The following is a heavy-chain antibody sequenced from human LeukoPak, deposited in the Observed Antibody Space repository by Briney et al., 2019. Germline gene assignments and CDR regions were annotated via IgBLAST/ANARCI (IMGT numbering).Heavy chain of an antibody. J-gene: IGHJ4*02. D-gene: IGHD6-13*01. CDR1: GFTFSDYY. CDR3: AREARYSSSWYYFDY. CDR2: ISSSGSTI. Sequence: GGSLRLSCAASGFTFSDYYMSWIRQAPGKGLEWVSYISSSGSTIYYADSVKGRFTISRDNAKNSLYLQMISLRAEDTAVYYCAREARYSSSWYYFDYWGQGTLVTVSS. V-gene: IGHV3-11*04.